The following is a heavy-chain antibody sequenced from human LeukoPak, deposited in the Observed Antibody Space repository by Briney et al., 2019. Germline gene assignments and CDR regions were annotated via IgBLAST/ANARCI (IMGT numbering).Heavy chain of an antibody. CDR2: IYHSGST. Sequence: SETLSLTCAVSGYSISSGYYWGWIRQPPGKGLERIGSIYHSGSTYYNPSLKSRVTISVDTSKNQFFLKLSSVTAADTAVYYCARMSMAGGGYFDYWGQGTLVTVSS. CDR3: ARMSMAGGGYFDY. CDR1: GYSISSGYY. J-gene: IGHJ4*02. V-gene: IGHV4-38-2*01. D-gene: IGHD5-24*01.